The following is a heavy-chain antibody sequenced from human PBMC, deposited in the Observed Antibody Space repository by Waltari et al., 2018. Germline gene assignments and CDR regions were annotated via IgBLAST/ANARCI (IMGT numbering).Heavy chain of an antibody. CDR2: IYPSGTT. Sequence: QVQLQESGPGLVKPSETLALRCTVSGGSISGYYWSWIRQPAGKGLEWIGRIYPSGTTNYNPYLQSRVTMSVDTSKNQFSLNLSSVTAADAAVYFCVRLAATSYFDYWAQGTLVSVSS. CDR1: GGSISGYY. V-gene: IGHV4-4*07. D-gene: IGHD2-15*01. J-gene: IGHJ4*02. CDR3: VRLAATSYFDY.